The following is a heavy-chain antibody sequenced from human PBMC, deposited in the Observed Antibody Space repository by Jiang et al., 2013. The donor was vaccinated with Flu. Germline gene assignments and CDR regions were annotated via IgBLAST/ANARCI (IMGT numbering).Heavy chain of an antibody. CDR2: TNPGGST. V-gene: IGHV4-34*01. CDR1: GESFSGYY. J-gene: IGHJ4*02. CDR3: ARGRYCNGGSCYYY. Sequence: LLKPSETLSLACAVYGESFSGYYWSWIRQPPGKGLEWIGETNPGGSTYYNPSLKSRVIISLDTSRTQFSLRLNSVTAADTAVYYCARGRYCNGGSCYYYWGQGTLVTVSS. D-gene: IGHD2-15*01.